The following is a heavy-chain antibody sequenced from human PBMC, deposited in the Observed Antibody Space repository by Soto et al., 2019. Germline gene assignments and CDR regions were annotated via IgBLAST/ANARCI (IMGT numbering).Heavy chain of an antibody. CDR1: GGSVSSGSYY. Sequence: QVQLQESGPGLVKPSETLSLTCTVSGGSVSSGSYYWSWIRQPPGKGLEWIGYIYYSGSTNYNPSLKSRVTISVDTSKNQFSLKLISVTAADTAVYYCARAPGYCSGGSCYVDYWGQGTLVTVSS. J-gene: IGHJ4*02. D-gene: IGHD2-15*01. V-gene: IGHV4-61*01. CDR2: IYYSGST. CDR3: ARAPGYCSGGSCYVDY.